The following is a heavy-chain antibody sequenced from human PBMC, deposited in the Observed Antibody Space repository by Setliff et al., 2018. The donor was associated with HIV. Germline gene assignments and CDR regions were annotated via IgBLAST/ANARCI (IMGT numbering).Heavy chain of an antibody. CDR3: ATDPRRLSY. J-gene: IGHJ4*02. Sequence: PGGSLRLSCAASGFTFSNAWMNWVRQAPGKGLEWVAKIKQDGSEKYYVDSVKGRFTISRDNAKNSLYLQMNSLRAEDTAMYYCATDPRRLSYWGQGTLVTVSS. CDR1: GFTFSNAW. CDR2: IKQDGSEK. V-gene: IGHV3-7*01. D-gene: IGHD2-21*01.